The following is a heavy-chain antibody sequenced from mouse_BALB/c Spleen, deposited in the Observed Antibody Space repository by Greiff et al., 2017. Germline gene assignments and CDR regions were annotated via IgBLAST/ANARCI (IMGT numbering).Heavy chain of an antibody. CDR3: ARDRYDDAMDY. J-gene: IGHJ4*01. CDR1: GFTFSDYY. V-gene: IGHV5-4*02. Sequence: EGQLVESGGGLVKPGGSLKLSCAASGFTFSDYYMYWVRQTPEKRLEWVATISDGGSYTYYPDSVKGRFTISRDNAKNNLYLQMSSLKSEDTAMYYCARDRYDDAMDYWGQGTSVTVSS. CDR2: ISDGGSYT. D-gene: IGHD2-14*01.